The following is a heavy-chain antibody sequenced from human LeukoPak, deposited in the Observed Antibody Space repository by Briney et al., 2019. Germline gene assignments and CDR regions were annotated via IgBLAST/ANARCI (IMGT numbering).Heavy chain of an antibody. CDR1: GGSFSGYY. J-gene: IGHJ6*02. CDR3: ARGPAVRNNYYGMDF. V-gene: IGHV4-34*01. CDR2: INHSGST. D-gene: IGHD1-14*01. Sequence: PSETLSLTCAVYGGSFSGYYWSWIRQPPGKGLEWIGEINHSGSTNYNPSLKSRVTISVDTSKTQFSLKLSSVTAADTAVYYCARGPAVRNNYYGMDFWGQGTTVTVSS.